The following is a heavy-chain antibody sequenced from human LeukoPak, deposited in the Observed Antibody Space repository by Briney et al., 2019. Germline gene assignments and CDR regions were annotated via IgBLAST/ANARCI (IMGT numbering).Heavy chain of an antibody. Sequence: PGGSLRLSCTASRFTFSNAWMSWVRQAPGKGLEWVGRIKSKADGGTTDYAAPVKGRFTISRDDSKNTLYLQMNSLKTEDTAVYYCTTEYYASGALTPIDYWGQGTLVTVSS. CDR3: TTEYYASGALTPIDY. CDR2: IKSKADGGTT. CDR1: RFTFSNAW. V-gene: IGHV3-15*01. J-gene: IGHJ4*02. D-gene: IGHD2/OR15-2a*01.